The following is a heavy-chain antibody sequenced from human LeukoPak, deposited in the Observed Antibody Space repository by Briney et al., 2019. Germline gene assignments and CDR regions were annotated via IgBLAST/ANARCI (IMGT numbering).Heavy chain of an antibody. J-gene: IGHJ3*02. CDR2: ISAYNGNT. D-gene: IGHD4-23*01. CDR1: GYTFTSYG. V-gene: IGHV1-18*01. Sequence: ASVKVSCKASGYTFTSYGISCVRQAPGQGLEWMGWISAYNGNTNYEQKFQGRVTMTTDTSTSTAYMELRSLRSDDTALYYCARAESLYGGNLAAAFDIWGQGTMVTVSS. CDR3: ARAESLYGGNLAAAFDI.